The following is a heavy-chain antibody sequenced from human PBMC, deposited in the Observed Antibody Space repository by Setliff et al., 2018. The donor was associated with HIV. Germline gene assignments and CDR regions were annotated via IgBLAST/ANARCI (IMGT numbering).Heavy chain of an antibody. CDR1: GYSVNSDYL. CDR3: ASRVYYYDSNKVLREEGFDP. CDR2: VYHTGKT. J-gene: IGHJ5*02. Sequence: SETLSLTCTVSGYSVNSDYLWCWIRQPPGKGLEWIGSVYHTGKTYYSPSLKGRVTISVDTSKNQFSLNLTSVTAADTAVYFCASRVYYYDSNKVLREEGFDPWGQGTLVTVSS. D-gene: IGHD3-22*01. V-gene: IGHV4-38-2*02.